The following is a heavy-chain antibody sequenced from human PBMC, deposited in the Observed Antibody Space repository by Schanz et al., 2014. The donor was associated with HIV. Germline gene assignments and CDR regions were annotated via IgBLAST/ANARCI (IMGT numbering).Heavy chain of an antibody. V-gene: IGHV3-74*01. CDR1: GFTFSSYD. CDR3: ARDKGGGRDY. Sequence: VQLVESGGGVVQPGRSLRLSCAASGFTFSSYDMHWVRQAPGKGLEWVSRISRDGKTANKADSVKGRFTVSRDNAKNRLYLQMNNLTAGDTAVYYCARDKGGGRDYWGQGTLVTVSS. D-gene: IGHD2-15*01. J-gene: IGHJ4*02. CDR2: ISRDGKTA.